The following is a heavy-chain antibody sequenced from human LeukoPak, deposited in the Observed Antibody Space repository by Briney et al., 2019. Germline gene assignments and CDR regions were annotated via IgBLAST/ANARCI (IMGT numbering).Heavy chain of an antibody. D-gene: IGHD6-13*01. V-gene: IGHV3-15*01. CDR2: IKSKTDGGTT. CDR3: AKFWQQLVIYYFDY. J-gene: IGHJ4*02. CDR1: GFTFSSYE. Sequence: GGSLRLSCAASGFTFSSYEMNWVRQAPGKGLGWVGRIKSKTDGGTTDYAAPVKGRFTISRDDSKNTLYLQMNSLKTEDTAVYYCAKFWQQLVIYYFDYWGQGTLVTVSS.